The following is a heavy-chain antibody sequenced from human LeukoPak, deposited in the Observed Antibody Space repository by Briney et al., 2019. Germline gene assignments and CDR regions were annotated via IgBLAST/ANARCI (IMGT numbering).Heavy chain of an antibody. CDR2: ISSSGSTI. Sequence: PGGSLRLSCAASGFTFSSYSMNWVRQAPGKGLEWVSYISSSGSTIYYADSVKGRFTISRDNAKNSLYLQMNSLRAEDTAVYYCARVDHNRIVVVTAHAHAFVDYWGQGTLVTVSS. CDR3: ARVDHNRIVVVTAHAHAFVDY. V-gene: IGHV3-48*04. D-gene: IGHD2-21*02. J-gene: IGHJ4*02. CDR1: GFTFSSYS.